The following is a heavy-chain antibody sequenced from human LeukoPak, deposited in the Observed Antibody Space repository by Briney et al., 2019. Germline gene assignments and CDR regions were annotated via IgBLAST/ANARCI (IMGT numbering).Heavy chain of an antibody. CDR1: GFTFSSYG. D-gene: IGHD6-19*01. Sequence: GGSLRLSCAASGFTFSSYGMHWVRQAPGKGLEWVAVISYDGSNKYYADSVKGRFTISRDNSKNTLYLQMNSLRAEDTAVYYCARDDSSGWGPYYYGMDVWGQGTTVTVSS. CDR3: ARDDSSGWGPYYYGMDV. J-gene: IGHJ6*02. CDR2: ISYDGSNK. V-gene: IGHV3-30*03.